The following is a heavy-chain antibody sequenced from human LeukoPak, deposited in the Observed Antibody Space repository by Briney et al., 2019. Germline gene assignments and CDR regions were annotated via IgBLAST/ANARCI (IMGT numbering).Heavy chain of an antibody. Sequence: GGSLRLSCAASGFTVSSNYMSWVRQAPGKGLEWVSVIYSGGSTYYADSVKGRFTISRDNSKNTLYLQMNSLRAEDTAVYYCARGGSQIDSSPDYWGQGTLVTVSS. D-gene: IGHD3-22*01. CDR1: GFTVSSNY. J-gene: IGHJ4*02. CDR2: IYSGGST. CDR3: ARGGSQIDSSPDY. V-gene: IGHV3-66*01.